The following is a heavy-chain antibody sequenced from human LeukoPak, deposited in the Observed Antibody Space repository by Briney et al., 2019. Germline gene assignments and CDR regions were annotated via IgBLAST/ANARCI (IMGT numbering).Heavy chain of an antibody. D-gene: IGHD6-13*01. CDR2: ISWNSGSI. CDR1: GFTFGDYA. CDR3: AKSTEGSSWYIAFDI. Sequence: GGSLRLSCAASGFTFGDYAMHWVRQAPGKGLEWVSGISWNSGSIGYADSVKGRFTISRDNAKNSLYLQMNSLRAEDTALYYCAKSTEGSSWYIAFDIWGQGTMVTVSS. J-gene: IGHJ3*02. V-gene: IGHV3-9*01.